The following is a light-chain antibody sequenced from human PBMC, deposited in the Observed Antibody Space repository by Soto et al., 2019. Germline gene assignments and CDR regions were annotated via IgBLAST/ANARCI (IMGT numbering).Light chain of an antibody. J-gene: IGKJ3*01. CDR3: QQFGSSPGFT. CDR2: AAS. V-gene: IGKV3-20*01. Sequence: EIVLTQSPGTLSLSPGERATLSCRASQSINNRYLAWYQQKPGQAPRLLIYAASSRATGIPDRFSGSGSGNVFTLTISRLEPEDFAVYYCQQFGSSPGFTFGPGTKVDIK. CDR1: QSINNRY.